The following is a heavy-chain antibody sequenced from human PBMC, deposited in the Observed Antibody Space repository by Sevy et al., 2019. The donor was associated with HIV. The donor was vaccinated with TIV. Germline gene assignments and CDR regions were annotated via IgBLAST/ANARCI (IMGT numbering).Heavy chain of an antibody. Sequence: GGSLRLSCAASGFTFDDYAMHWVRQAPGKGLEWVSSITWNSGSIDYADSVKGRFTMSRDNVKNFLYLQMNSLRAEDTAFYYCASDSYPPTTVLRGYFQYWGQGTLVTVSS. J-gene: IGHJ1*01. CDR2: ITWNSGSI. V-gene: IGHV3-9*01. CDR1: GFTFDDYA. CDR3: ASDSYPPTTVLRGYFQY. D-gene: IGHD4-17*01.